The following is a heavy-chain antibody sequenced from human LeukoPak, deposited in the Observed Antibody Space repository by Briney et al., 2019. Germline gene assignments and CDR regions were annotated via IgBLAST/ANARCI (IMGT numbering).Heavy chain of an antibody. D-gene: IGHD5-12*01. V-gene: IGHV3-48*03. Sequence: PGGSLRLSCAASGFTVSSYEMNWVRQAPGKGLEWVSYMSSSGSVKFYADSVKGRFTISRDNAKNSLHLQTNSLRDEDTAVYYCARDWLRLGYWGQGTLVTVSS. CDR3: ARDWLRLGY. CDR1: GFTVSSYE. J-gene: IGHJ4*02. CDR2: MSSSGSVK.